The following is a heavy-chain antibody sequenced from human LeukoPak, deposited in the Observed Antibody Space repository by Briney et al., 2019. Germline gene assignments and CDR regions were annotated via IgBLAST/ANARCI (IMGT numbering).Heavy chain of an antibody. Sequence: GGSLRLSCAASGFTFSSYWMHWVRHAPGKGLVWVSRINSDGSSTSYADSVKGRFTISRDNAKNTLYLQMNSLRAEDTAVYYCARVNDILTGYYLGGAFDPWGQGTLVTVSS. CDR2: INSDGSST. V-gene: IGHV3-74*01. CDR3: ARVNDILTGYYLGGAFDP. CDR1: GFTFSSYW. D-gene: IGHD3-9*01. J-gene: IGHJ5*02.